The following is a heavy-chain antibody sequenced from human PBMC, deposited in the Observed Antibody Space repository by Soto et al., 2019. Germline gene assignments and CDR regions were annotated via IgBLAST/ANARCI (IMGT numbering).Heavy chain of an antibody. CDR3: ARAPKVGFGVVTRNWFDP. D-gene: IGHD3-3*01. J-gene: IGHJ5*02. V-gene: IGHV4-30-4*01. CDR1: GGSISSGDYY. CDR2: IYYSGST. Sequence: TLSLTCTVSGGSISSGDYYWSWIRQPPGKGLEWIGYIYYSGSTYYNPSLKSRVTISVDTSKNQFSLKLSSVTAADTAVYYCARAPKVGFGVVTRNWFDPWGQGTLVTVSS.